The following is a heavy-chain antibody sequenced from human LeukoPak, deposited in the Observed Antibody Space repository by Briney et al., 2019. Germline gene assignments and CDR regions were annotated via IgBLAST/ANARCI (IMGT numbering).Heavy chain of an antibody. V-gene: IGHV4-59*01. Sequence: SETLSLTCTVSGGSISSYYWSWIRQPPGKGLEWIGYIYYSGSTNYNPSLKSRVTISVDTSKNQFSLKLSSVTAADTAVYYCARSGYCSGGSCYTMYAFDIWGHGTMVTVSS. J-gene: IGHJ3*02. CDR3: ARSGYCSGGSCYTMYAFDI. CDR2: IYYSGST. CDR1: GGSISSYY. D-gene: IGHD2-15*01.